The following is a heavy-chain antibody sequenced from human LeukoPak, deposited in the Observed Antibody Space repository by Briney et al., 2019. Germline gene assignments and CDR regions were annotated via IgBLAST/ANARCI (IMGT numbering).Heavy chain of an antibody. J-gene: IGHJ6*02. D-gene: IGHD2-2*01. V-gene: IGHV1-46*01. Sequence: ASVNVSCKASGYTFTSYYMHWVRQAPGQGLEWMGIINPSGGSTSYAQKFQGRVTMTRDTSTSTVYMELSSLRSEDTAVYYCWSLVPAATDHYYYGMDVWGQGTTVTVSS. CDR2: INPSGGST. CDR1: GYTFTSYY. CDR3: WSLVPAATDHYYYGMDV.